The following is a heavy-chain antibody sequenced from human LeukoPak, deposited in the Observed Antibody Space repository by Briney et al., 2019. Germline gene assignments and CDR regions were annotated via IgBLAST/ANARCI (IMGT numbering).Heavy chain of an antibody. D-gene: IGHD2-2*01. CDR2: IKQEGSEK. CDR3: ERSQLGAFDV. J-gene: IGHJ3*01. V-gene: IGHV3-7*04. Sequence: RGSLTLSCVASGFTFSSYWMSWVRQAPGKGLEWVANIKQEGSEKNYVDSVKGRFTISRDNAKNSLYLQMSSLRAEDTAVYYCERSQLGAFDVWGQGTVVTVS. CDR1: GFTFSSYW.